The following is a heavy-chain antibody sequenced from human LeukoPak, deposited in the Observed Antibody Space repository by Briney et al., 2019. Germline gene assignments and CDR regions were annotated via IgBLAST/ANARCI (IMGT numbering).Heavy chain of an antibody. D-gene: IGHD2-2*01. CDR2: ISYDGSNK. CDR1: GFTFSSYG. J-gene: IGHJ3*02. Sequence: GGSLRLSCAASGFTFSSYGMPWVRQAPGKGLEWVAVISYDGSNKYYADSVKGRFTISRDNSKNTLYLQMNSLRAEDTAVYYCARPLPAANSPDAFDIWGQGTMVTVSS. V-gene: IGHV3-30*03. CDR3: ARPLPAANSPDAFDI.